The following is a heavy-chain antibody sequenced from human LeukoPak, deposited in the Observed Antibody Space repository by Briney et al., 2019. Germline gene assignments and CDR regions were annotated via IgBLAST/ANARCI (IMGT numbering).Heavy chain of an antibody. CDR1: GGSFSGYY. V-gene: IGHV4-34*01. J-gene: IGHJ4*02. CDR3: ARGVYGSGSYFDY. CDR2: INHSGST. D-gene: IGHD3-10*01. Sequence: SETLSLTCAVYGGSFSGYYWSWIRQPPGKGLEWIGEINHSGSTNYNPSLKSQVTISVDTSKNRFSLKLSSLTAADTAVYYCARGVYGSGSYFDYWGQGTLVTVSS.